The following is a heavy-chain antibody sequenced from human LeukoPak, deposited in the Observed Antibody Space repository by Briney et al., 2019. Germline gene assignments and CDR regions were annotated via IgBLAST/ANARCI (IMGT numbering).Heavy chain of an antibody. CDR1: GFTFSSYW. V-gene: IGHV3-74*01. J-gene: IGHJ3*02. CDR3: ARGFTIFGVFNDGFDI. Sequence: GGSLRLSCAASGFTFSSYWMNWVRQALGKGLVWVSRIDIDGSSTTYADSVKDRFTISRDNAKNTVYLQMNSLRAEDTAVYYCARGFTIFGVFNDGFDIGGQGTEVTVSS. CDR2: IDIDGSST. D-gene: IGHD3-3*01.